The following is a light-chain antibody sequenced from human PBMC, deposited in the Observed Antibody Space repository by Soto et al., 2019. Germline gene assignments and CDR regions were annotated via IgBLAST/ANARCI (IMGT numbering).Light chain of an antibody. J-gene: IGLJ3*02. CDR1: SSDVGGYNY. V-gene: IGLV2-14*01. CDR3: SSYTSSSTWL. Sequence: QSALTQPASASGSPGQSITISCTGTSSDVGGYNYVSWYQHHPGKAPKLMIYEVSNRPSGVSNRFSGSKSGNTASLTISGLQDEDEADYYCSSYTSSSTWLFGGGTQLTVL. CDR2: EVS.